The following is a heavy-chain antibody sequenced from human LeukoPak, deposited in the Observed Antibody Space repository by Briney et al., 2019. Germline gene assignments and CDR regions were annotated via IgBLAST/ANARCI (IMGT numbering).Heavy chain of an antibody. CDR1: GYSFTSYW. D-gene: IGHD5-18*01. V-gene: IGHV5-51*01. CDR2: IYPGDSDT. J-gene: IGHJ4*02. CDR3: AIPRGPVATAMVV. Sequence: GESLKISCKGSGYSFTSYWIGWVRQLPGKGLEWMGIIYPGDSDTRYSPSFQGRVTISADKSISTAYLQWSSLKASDTAMYYCAIPRGPVATAMVVWGQGTLVTVSS.